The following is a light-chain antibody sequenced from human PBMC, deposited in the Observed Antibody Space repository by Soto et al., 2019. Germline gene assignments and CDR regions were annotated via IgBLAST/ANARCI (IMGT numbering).Light chain of an antibody. CDR1: QSVSSSY. V-gene: IGKV3-20*01. Sequence: EIALTQSPGTLSLSPGERATLSCRASQSVSSSYLVWYQQKPGQAPRLIIYGASSRAIGIPDRFSGSGSGTDFTLTISRLEPEEFAVYYCQQWDNSPLTFGGVTKVEIK. J-gene: IGKJ4*01. CDR3: QQWDNSPLT. CDR2: GAS.